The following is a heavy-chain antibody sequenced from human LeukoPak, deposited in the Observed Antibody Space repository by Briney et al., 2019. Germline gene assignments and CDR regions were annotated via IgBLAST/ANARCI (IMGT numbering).Heavy chain of an antibody. V-gene: IGHV4-59*08. J-gene: IGHJ3*02. CDR3: ARGPAYCSSTSCYGSRYYDFWSGYPYDAIDI. CDR2: IYYSGST. CDR1: GGSISSYY. D-gene: IGHD2-2*01. Sequence: SETLSLTCTVSGGSISSYYWSWIRQPPGKGLEWIGYIYYSGSTYYNPSLKSRVTISVDTSKNQFSLKLSSVTAADTAVYYCARGPAYCSSTSCYGSRYYDFWSGYPYDAIDIWGQGTMVTVSS.